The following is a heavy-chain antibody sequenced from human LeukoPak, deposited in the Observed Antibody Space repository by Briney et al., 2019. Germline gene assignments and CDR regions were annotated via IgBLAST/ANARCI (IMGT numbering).Heavy chain of an antibody. CDR2: INSDGSST. D-gene: IGHD1-1*01. Sequence: GGSLRLSCAASGFNFRNYWMHWVRQAPGKGLVWVSRINSDGSSTSYADSVKGRFTFSRDNAENTLYLQINSLRAEDTAVYCCATDEAATGRLDYWGQGTLVTDSS. V-gene: IGHV3-74*01. CDR1: GFNFRNYW. J-gene: IGHJ4*02. CDR3: ATDEAATGRLDY.